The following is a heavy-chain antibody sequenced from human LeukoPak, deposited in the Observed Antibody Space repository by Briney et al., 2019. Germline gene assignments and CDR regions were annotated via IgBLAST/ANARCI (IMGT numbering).Heavy chain of an antibody. CDR1: GGSISRGDYY. D-gene: IGHD3-10*01. V-gene: IGHV4-30-4*01. Sequence: SQTLFLTCTVSGGSISRGDYYWRWIRQPPGRGLEWIGYIYYSGSTDYNPSLKSRVTISVDTSKNQFSLKLSSATAADTAVYYCASPGYYYGMDVWGQGTTVTVSS. CDR2: IYYSGST. CDR3: ASPGYYYGMDV. J-gene: IGHJ6*02.